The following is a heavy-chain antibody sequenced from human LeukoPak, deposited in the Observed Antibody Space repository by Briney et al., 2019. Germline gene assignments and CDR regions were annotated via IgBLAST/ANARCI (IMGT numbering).Heavy chain of an antibody. CDR1: GGPISSGSYY. J-gene: IGHJ6*03. V-gene: IGHV4-61*02. CDR2: IYTSGST. CDR3: ARDRAGLYYYYMDV. Sequence: SETLSLTCTVSGGPISSGSYYWSWIRQPAGTGLEWIGRIYTSGSTNYNPSLKSRVTISVDTSKNQFSLKLSSVTAADTAVYYCARDRAGLYYYYMDVWGKGTTVTVSS.